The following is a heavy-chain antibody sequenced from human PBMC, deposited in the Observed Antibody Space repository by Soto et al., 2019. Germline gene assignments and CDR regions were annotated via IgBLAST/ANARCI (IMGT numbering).Heavy chain of an antibody. CDR1: GFTFSTYW. Sequence: VQLLDSGGGVVQPGGSLRLSCAASGFTFSTYWMHWVRQAPGKGLVWVSRINSDGSSTSYADSVKGRFTISRDNAKNTLYLHMNSLRDEDTAVYYCARDLYALWRGYYCWFDPWGQGTLVTVSS. CDR2: INSDGSST. CDR3: ARDLYALWRGYYCWFDP. D-gene: IGHD3-3*01. V-gene: IGHV3-74*01. J-gene: IGHJ5*02.